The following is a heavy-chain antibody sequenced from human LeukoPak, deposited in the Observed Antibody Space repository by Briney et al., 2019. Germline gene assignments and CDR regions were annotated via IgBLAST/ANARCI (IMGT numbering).Heavy chain of an antibody. Sequence: PGGSLRLSCAASGFTFDDYAMHWVRQAPGKGLEWVSGISWNSGSIGYADSVKGRFTISRDNAKNSLYLQMNSLRAEDTALYYCVLHWLGNFDYWGQGTLVTVSS. CDR3: VLHWLGNFDY. CDR2: ISWNSGSI. CDR1: GFTFDDYA. D-gene: IGHD6-19*01. J-gene: IGHJ4*02. V-gene: IGHV3-9*01.